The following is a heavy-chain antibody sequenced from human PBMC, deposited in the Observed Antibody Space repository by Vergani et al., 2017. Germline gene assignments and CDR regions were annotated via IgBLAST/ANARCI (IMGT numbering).Heavy chain of an antibody. Sequence: QVQLQESGPGLVKPSQTLSLTCTVSGGSFSTGGQSWTWLRQSAGKGLEWIGRIYTSGATNYNPSLRSRAIMSVAASKKPFSLKLTSVTASDTAVYYCARDGGEYDKDALDVWGQGTKVTVTS. CDR3: ARDGGEYDKDALDV. J-gene: IGHJ3*01. CDR1: GGSFSTGGQS. V-gene: IGHV4-61*02. CDR2: IYTSGAT. D-gene: IGHD2-21*01.